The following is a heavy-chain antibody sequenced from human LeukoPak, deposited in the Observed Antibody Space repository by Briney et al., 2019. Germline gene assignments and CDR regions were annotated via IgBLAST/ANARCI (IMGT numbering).Heavy chain of an antibody. V-gene: IGHV3-23*01. CDR1: GFTLSSYA. Sequence: GGSLRLSCAASGFTLSSYAMSWVRQAPGKGLEWVSAISGSGGSTYYADSVKGRFTISRDNSKNTLYLQMNSLRAEDTAVYYCAKDLSDYIWGSYRGDNWFDPWGQGTLVTVSS. CDR2: ISGSGGST. J-gene: IGHJ5*02. D-gene: IGHD3-16*02. CDR3: AKDLSDYIWGSYRGDNWFDP.